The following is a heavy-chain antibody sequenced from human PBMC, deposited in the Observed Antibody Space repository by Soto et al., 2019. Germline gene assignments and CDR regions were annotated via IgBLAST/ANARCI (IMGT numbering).Heavy chain of an antibody. D-gene: IGHD3-22*01. CDR3: ARAGHDSSGYYYGGLDY. CDR2: IWTDGSYE. J-gene: IGHJ4*02. Sequence: VQLVESGGGLVQPGGSLRLSCAASGFTFSTYWMTWVRQPPGKGLEWVAVIWTDGSYEYYADSVMGRFTISRDNSKNTLYLQMNSLRAEDTAVYYCARAGHDSSGYYYGGLDYWGPGTLVTVSS. CDR1: GFTFSTYW. V-gene: IGHV3-33*08.